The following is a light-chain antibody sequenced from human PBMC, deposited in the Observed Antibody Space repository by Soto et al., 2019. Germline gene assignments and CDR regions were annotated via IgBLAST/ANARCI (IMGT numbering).Light chain of an antibody. CDR2: QAS. Sequence: DIQMTQSPSTLSASVGDRVTITCRASQSISGWLAWYQQKPGKAPKLLVYQASILEDGVPSRFSGSGSGTEFTLTISSLQPDGFASYYCQEYNSYWTFGPGTKVEMK. V-gene: IGKV1-5*03. CDR1: QSISGW. CDR3: QEYNSYWT. J-gene: IGKJ1*01.